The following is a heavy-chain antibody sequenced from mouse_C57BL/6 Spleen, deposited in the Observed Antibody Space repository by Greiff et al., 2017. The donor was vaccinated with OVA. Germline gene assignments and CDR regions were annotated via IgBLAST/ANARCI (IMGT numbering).Heavy chain of an antibody. CDR2: IYPGNSDT. J-gene: IGHJ2*01. CDR3: TKVQLGHFDY. D-gene: IGHD4-1*02. V-gene: IGHV1-5*01. CDR1: GYTFTSYW. Sequence: VHVKQSGTVLARPGASVKMSCKTSGYTFTSYWMHWVKQRPGQGLEWIGAIYPGNSDTSYNQKFKGKAKLTAVTSASTAYMELSSLTNEDSAVYYCTKVQLGHFDYWGQGTTLTVSS.